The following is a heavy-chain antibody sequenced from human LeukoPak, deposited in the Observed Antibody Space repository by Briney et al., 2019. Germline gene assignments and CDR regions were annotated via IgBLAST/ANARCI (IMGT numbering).Heavy chain of an antibody. CDR2: ITPTGSTT. D-gene: IGHD6-13*01. CDR3: AKSPSFAAAGTSTFDY. V-gene: IGHV3-23*01. J-gene: IGHJ4*02. CDR1: GFIFTTYG. Sequence: PGGSLRLSCAASGFIFTTYGMNWVRQPPGKGLEWVSGITPTGSTTYYADSVKGRFAISRDNSKNTLYLQMNSLRAEDTAVYYCAKSPSFAAAGTSTFDYWGQGTLVTVSS.